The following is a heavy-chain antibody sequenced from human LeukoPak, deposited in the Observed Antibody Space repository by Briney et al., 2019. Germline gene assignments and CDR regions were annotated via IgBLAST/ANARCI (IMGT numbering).Heavy chain of an antibody. CDR1: GGSISSYC. D-gene: IGHD3-22*01. CDR2: IYYSGST. J-gene: IGHJ4*02. CDR3: ARQIPEGDYYYDSSGYLDY. Sequence: SETLSLTCTVSGGSISSYCWSWIRQPPGKGLEWVGYIYYSGSTNYNPSLKSRVTISVDTSKNQFSLKLRSVTAADTAVYYCARQIPEGDYYYDSSGYLDYWGQGTLVTVSS. V-gene: IGHV4-59*08.